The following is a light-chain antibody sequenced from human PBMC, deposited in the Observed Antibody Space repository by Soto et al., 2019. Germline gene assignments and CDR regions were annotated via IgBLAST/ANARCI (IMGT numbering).Light chain of an antibody. V-gene: IGKV1-5*03. CDR2: KAS. CDR3: QHYNSYSEA. CDR1: QSISNH. J-gene: IGKJ1*01. Sequence: DIQMTPSPSSLSASVEDRVIITCRASQSISNHLNWYQQKPGKAPKLLIYKASTLKSGVPSRFSGSGSGTEFTLTISSLQPDDFATYYCQHYNSYSEAFGQGTKVDI.